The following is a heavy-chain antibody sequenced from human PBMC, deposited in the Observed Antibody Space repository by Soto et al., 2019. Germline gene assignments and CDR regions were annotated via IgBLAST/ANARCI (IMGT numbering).Heavy chain of an antibody. CDR3: AREVASSWSGENWFDP. J-gene: IGHJ5*02. CDR2: IWYDGSNK. Sequence: GGSLRLSCAASGFTFSSYGMHWVRQAPGKGLEWVAVIWYDGSNKYYADSVKGRFTISRDNSKNTLYLQMNSLRAEDTAVYYCAREVASSWSGENWFDPWGQGTLVTVSS. V-gene: IGHV3-33*01. D-gene: IGHD6-13*01. CDR1: GFTFSSYG.